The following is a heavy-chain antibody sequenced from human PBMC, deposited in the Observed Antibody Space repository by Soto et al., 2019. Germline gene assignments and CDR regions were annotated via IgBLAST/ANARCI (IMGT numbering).Heavy chain of an antibody. D-gene: IGHD2-2*01. CDR1: GGSISSYY. Sequence: SETLCVTCTVSGGSISSYYWSWIRQPPGKGLEYIGYIYDSGSTNYNPSLKSRVTISVDTSKNQFSLKLSSVTAADTALYYCASLGRYQMGIFDYWGQGTLVTVSS. CDR3: ASLGRYQMGIFDY. J-gene: IGHJ4*02. CDR2: IYDSGST. V-gene: IGHV4-59*08.